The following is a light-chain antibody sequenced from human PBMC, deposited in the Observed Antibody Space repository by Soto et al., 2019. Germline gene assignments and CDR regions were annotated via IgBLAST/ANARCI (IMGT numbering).Light chain of an antibody. CDR1: QDIRKY. J-gene: IGKJ5*01. V-gene: IGKV1-33*01. CDR3: QQYNNGLIT. Sequence: DIPMTQSPSSLSASVGDRVTITCQASQDIRKYLNWYQQKPGKAPQLLIHGASNLETGVPSRFRGSGSGTDFTLTISSLQPEDIAAYYCQQYNNGLITFGQGTRLEI. CDR2: GAS.